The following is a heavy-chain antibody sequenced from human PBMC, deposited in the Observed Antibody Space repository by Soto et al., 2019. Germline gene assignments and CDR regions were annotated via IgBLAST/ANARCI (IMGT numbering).Heavy chain of an antibody. D-gene: IGHD1-26*01. V-gene: IGHV3-74*01. J-gene: IGHJ5*02. CDR1: GFTFSSYW. CDR3: ARDEPGGSLNFDP. Sequence: GGSLRLSCAASGFTFSSYWMHWVRQTPEKGLVWVSHIDGDGSSTTYADSVKGRFSVSRDNSKNTLYLQMNTLRAEDTAVYYCARDEPGGSLNFDPWGQGTPVTVSS. CDR2: IDGDGSST.